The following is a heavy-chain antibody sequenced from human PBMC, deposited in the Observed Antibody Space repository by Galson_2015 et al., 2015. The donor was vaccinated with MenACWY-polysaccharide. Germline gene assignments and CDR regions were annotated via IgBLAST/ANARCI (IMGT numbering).Heavy chain of an antibody. CDR3: AKAETYDFWSGHDDY. CDR2: IRYDGSKK. Sequence: SLRLSCAASGFTFGNYAMHWVRQAPGKGLEWVSFIRYDGSKKYYADSVKGRFTISRDNSRNTLYLQMNSLRAEDTALYYCAKAETYDFWSGHDDYWGQGTLVTVSS. CDR1: GFTFGNYA. V-gene: IGHV3-30*02. J-gene: IGHJ4*02. D-gene: IGHD3-3*01.